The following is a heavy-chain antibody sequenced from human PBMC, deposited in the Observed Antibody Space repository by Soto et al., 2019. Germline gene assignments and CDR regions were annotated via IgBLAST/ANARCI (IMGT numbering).Heavy chain of an antibody. CDR3: AGSDSSGYYDFDY. J-gene: IGHJ4*02. Sequence: PGGSLRLSCAASGFTFSSYAVHWVRQAPGKGLEWVAVISYDGSYKYYADSVKGRFTISRDNSKNTLYLQMNSLRAEDTAVYYCAGSDSSGYYDFDYWGQGTLVTVSS. CDR1: GFTFSSYA. CDR2: ISYDGSYK. V-gene: IGHV3-30-3*01. D-gene: IGHD3-22*01.